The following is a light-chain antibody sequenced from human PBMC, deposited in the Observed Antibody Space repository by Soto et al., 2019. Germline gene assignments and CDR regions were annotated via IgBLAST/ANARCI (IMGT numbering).Light chain of an antibody. CDR2: WAS. J-gene: IGKJ4*01. Sequence: DIVMTQSPDSLAVSLGERVTINCKSSQTVLYSPNNRNYLSWYQQKPGQPPKLLIYWASSREFGVPDRFSGSGSGTDFTLTINSLQAEDVAVYYCHQYYNTPLTFGGGTKVEIK. CDR3: HQYYNTPLT. V-gene: IGKV4-1*01. CDR1: QTVLYSPNNRNY.